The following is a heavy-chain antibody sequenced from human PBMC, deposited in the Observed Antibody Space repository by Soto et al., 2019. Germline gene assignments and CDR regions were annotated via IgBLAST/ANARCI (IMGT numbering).Heavy chain of an antibody. J-gene: IGHJ3*02. V-gene: IGHV3-43D*03. CDR3: AKVETGAFDI. CDR2: ISWDGGST. CDR1: GFTFDDYA. Sequence: GGSLRLSCAASGFTFDDYAMHWVRQAPGKGLEWVSLISWDGGSTYYADSVKGRFTISRDNSKNSLYLQMNSLRAEDTALYYCAKVETGAFDIWGQGTMVTVSS.